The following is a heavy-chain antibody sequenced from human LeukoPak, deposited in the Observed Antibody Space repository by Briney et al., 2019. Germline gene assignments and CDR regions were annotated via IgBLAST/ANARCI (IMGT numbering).Heavy chain of an antibody. Sequence: ASVKVSCKASGYTFTSYDINWVRQATGQGLEWMGWMNPNSGNTGYAQKFQGRVTMTRNTSISTAYMELSSLRSEDTAVYYCARASYCSGGSCYSGVVYWGQGTLVTVSS. V-gene: IGHV1-8*01. CDR3: ARASYCSGGSCYSGVVY. D-gene: IGHD2-15*01. J-gene: IGHJ4*02. CDR2: MNPNSGNT. CDR1: GYTFTSYD.